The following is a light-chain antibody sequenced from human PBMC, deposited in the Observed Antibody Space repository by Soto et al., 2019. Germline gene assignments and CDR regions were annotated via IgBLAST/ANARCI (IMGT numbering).Light chain of an antibody. J-gene: IGLJ3*02. Sequence: QSALTQPPSASGSPGQSVTISCTGTSSDVCAYKYVSWYQQYPGKAPKLMIYEVSKRPSGVPDRFSGSKSGNTASLTASGLQAEDEADYYCTSYVGSDIWVFGGGTKLTVL. CDR2: EVS. CDR3: TSYVGSDIWV. CDR1: SSDVCAYKY. V-gene: IGLV2-8*01.